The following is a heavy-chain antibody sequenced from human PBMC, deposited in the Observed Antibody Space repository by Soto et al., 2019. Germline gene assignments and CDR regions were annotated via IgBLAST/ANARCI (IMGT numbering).Heavy chain of an antibody. V-gene: IGHV1-69*04. CDR2: IIPILGIA. Sequence: SVKVSCKASGGPFSSYTISWVRQAPGQGLEWMGRIIPILGIANYAQKFQGRVTITADKSTSTAYMGLSSLRSEDTAVYYCAREDYGSGSYEFDYWGQGTLVTVSS. CDR3: AREDYGSGSYEFDY. J-gene: IGHJ4*02. D-gene: IGHD3-10*01. CDR1: GGPFSSYT.